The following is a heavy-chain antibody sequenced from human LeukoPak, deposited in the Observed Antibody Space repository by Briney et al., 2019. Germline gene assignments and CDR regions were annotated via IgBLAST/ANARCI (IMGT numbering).Heavy chain of an antibody. V-gene: IGHV1-46*03. CDR3: ARDHYYDSSGYYSPFDY. J-gene: IGHJ4*02. CDR2: INPSGGST. CDR1: GYTFTSYY. Sequence: ASVKVSCKASGYTFTSYYMHWVRQAPGQGLEGMGIINPSGGSTSYAQKFQGRVTMTRDTSTSTVYMELSSLRSEDTAVYYCARDHYYDSSGYYSPFDYWGQGTLVTVSS. D-gene: IGHD3-22*01.